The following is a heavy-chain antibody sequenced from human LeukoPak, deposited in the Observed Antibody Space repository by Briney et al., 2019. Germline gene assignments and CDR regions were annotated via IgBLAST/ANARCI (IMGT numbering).Heavy chain of an antibody. D-gene: IGHD2-2*01. J-gene: IGHJ4*02. CDR3: AKEPMRGGY. Sequence: GGSLRLSCAASGFTFSSYGMHWVRQAPGKGLEWVAVISYDGSNKYYADSVKGRFTISRDNSKNTLYLQMNSLRAEDTAVYYCAKEPMRGGYWGQGTLVTVSS. V-gene: IGHV3-30*18. CDR1: GFTFSSYG. CDR2: ISYDGSNK.